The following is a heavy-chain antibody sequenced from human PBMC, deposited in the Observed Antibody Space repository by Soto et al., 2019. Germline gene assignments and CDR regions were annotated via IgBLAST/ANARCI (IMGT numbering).Heavy chain of an antibody. J-gene: IGHJ4*02. V-gene: IGHV3-30*18. D-gene: IGHD2-15*01. Sequence: QVQLVESEGGVVQPGRSLRLSCAASGFTFSSYGMHWVRQAPGKGLEWVAVISYDGSNKYYADSVKGRFTISRDNSKNTLYLQMNSLRAEDTAVYYCAKEREIVVVVAGVDYWGPGTLVTVSS. CDR1: GFTFSSYG. CDR2: ISYDGSNK. CDR3: AKEREIVVVVAGVDY.